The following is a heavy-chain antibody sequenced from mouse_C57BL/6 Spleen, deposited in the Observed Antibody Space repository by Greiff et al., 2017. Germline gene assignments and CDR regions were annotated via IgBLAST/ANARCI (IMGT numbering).Heavy chain of an antibody. J-gene: IGHJ2*01. CDR2: IDPSDSYT. CDR1: GYTFTSYW. D-gene: IGHD1-1*01. Sequence: QVQLQQPGAELVMPGASVKLSCKASGYTFTSYWMHWVKQRPGQGLEWIGEIDPSDSYTNYNQKFKGKSTLTVDKSSSTSYMQLSSLTSEDSAVYYCARFTTVVAFDYWGQGTTLTVYS. V-gene: IGHV1-69*01. CDR3: ARFTTVVAFDY.